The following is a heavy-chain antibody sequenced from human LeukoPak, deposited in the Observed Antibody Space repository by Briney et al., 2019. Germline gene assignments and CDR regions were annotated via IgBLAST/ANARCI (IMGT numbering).Heavy chain of an antibody. D-gene: IGHD3-9*01. V-gene: IGHV3-74*01. CDR2: MNSDGSST. CDR1: GFTFSSYW. Sequence: GGSLRLSCAASGFTFSSYWMYWVRQAPGKGLVWVSRMNSDGSSTSYADSVKGRFTISRDNSKNTLYLQMNSLRVEDTAVYYCALGLVTDYWGQGTLVTVSS. CDR3: ALGLVTDY. J-gene: IGHJ4*02.